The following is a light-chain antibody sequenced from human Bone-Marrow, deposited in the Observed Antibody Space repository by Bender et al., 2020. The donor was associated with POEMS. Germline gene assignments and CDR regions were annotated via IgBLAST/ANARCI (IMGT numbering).Light chain of an antibody. Sequence: QSALTQPASVSGSPGQSITISCTGTSSDVGNYNSVSWFQQRPGKAPKLMIYDVSDRPSGISARFSGSKSGNTASLTISGLQAEDEADYYCSSYTSSSTYVFGTGTEVTVL. CDR2: DVS. V-gene: IGLV2-14*01. J-gene: IGLJ1*01. CDR1: SSDVGNYNS. CDR3: SSYTSSSTYV.